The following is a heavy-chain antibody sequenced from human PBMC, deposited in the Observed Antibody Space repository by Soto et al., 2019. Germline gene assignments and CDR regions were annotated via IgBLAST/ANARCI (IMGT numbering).Heavy chain of an antibody. D-gene: IGHD4-17*01. CDR1: GGSISSSSYY. CDR3: ARRRPYGDYLDY. J-gene: IGHJ4*02. V-gene: IGHV4-39*01. CDR2: IYYSGST. Sequence: QLQLPESGPGLVKPSETLSLTCTVSGGSISSSSYYWGWIRQPPGKGLEWIGSIYYSGSTYYNPSLKSRVTISVDTSKNQFSLKLSSVTAADTAVYYCARRRPYGDYLDYWGQGTLVTVSS.